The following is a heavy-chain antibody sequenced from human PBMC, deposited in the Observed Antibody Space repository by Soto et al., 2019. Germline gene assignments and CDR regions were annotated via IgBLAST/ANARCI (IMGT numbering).Heavy chain of an antibody. CDR3: ARGRYFDY. CDR2: IYYSGST. Sequence: PSETLSLTCTVSGGSISSYYWSWIRQPPGKELEWIGYIYYSGSTNYNPSLKSRATISVDTSKNQFSLNLSSVTAADTAVYYCARGRYFDYWGQGALVTVSS. J-gene: IGHJ4*02. V-gene: IGHV4-59*01. CDR1: GGSISSYY.